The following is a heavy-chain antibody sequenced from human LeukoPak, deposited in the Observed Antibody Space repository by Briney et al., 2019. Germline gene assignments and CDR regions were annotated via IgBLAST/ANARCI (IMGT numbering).Heavy chain of an antibody. J-gene: IGHJ4*02. CDR1: GFTVITND. V-gene: IGHV3-53*01. Sequence: GGSLSLSCAASGFTVITNDMTWVRQAPGKGLEWVSVLYSNVNTNHTDSVQGRFSISRDNSKNTLYLEMTTLSPDDTAVYYCARGVQQLAANTLAYWGQGTLVTVSS. CDR3: ARGVQQLAANTLAY. D-gene: IGHD3-16*01. CDR2: LYSNVNT.